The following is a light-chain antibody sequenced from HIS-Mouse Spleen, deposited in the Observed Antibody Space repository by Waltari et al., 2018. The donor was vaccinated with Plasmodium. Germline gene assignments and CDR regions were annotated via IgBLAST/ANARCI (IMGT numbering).Light chain of an antibody. V-gene: IGLV3-19*01. CDR1: SLRSYY. CDR2: GKN. J-gene: IGLJ2*01. Sequence: SSELTQDPAVSVALGQTVRITCQGDSLRSYYASWYQQKPGQAPVLVLYGKNNRTSGTPSRFLGASSGNTASLTITGAQAEDEADYYCNSRDSSGTHAVFGGGTKLTVL. CDR3: NSRDSSGTHAV.